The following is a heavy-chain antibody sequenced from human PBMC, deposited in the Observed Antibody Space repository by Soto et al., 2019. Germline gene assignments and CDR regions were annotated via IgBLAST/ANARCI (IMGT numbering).Heavy chain of an antibody. Sequence: QLQLQESGPGLVKPSETLSLTCTVSGGSISSSSYYWGWIRQPPGKGLEWIGNIYYSGSIYYNPSRKSRVTISVDTSKNQFSLKLSSVTAADTAVYYCVRTTTVTSSVYWGQGTLVTVSS. CDR3: VRTTTVTSSVY. J-gene: IGHJ4*02. CDR2: IYYSGSI. D-gene: IGHD4-17*01. CDR1: GGSISSSSYY. V-gene: IGHV4-39*01.